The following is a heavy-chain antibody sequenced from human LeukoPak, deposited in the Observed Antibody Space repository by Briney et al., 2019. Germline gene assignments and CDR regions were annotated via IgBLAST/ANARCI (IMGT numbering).Heavy chain of an antibody. V-gene: IGHV3-7*01. D-gene: IGHD5-12*01. CDR1: GFTFSSYW. CDR3: AREIVATIGGGGRRGYFDY. J-gene: IGHJ4*02. CDR2: IKQDGSEK. Sequence: PGGSLRLSCAASGFTFSSYWMSWVRQAPGKGLEWVANIKQDGSEKYYVDSVKGRFTISRDNAKNSLYLQMNSLRAEDTAVYYCAREIVATIGGGGRRGYFDYWGQGTLVTVSS.